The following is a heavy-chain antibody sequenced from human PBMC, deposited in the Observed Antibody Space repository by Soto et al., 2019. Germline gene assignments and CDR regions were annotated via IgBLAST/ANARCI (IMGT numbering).Heavy chain of an antibody. CDR1: GGSISSGGYY. CDR2: IYYSGST. J-gene: IGHJ6*03. Sequence: SETLSLTCTVSGGSISSGGYYWSWIRQHPGKGLEWIGYIYYSGSTYYNPSLKSRVTISVDTSKNQLSLKLSSVTAADTAVYYCATTTVTTGYMDVWGKGTTVTVSS. V-gene: IGHV4-31*03. CDR3: ATTTVTTGYMDV. D-gene: IGHD4-17*01.